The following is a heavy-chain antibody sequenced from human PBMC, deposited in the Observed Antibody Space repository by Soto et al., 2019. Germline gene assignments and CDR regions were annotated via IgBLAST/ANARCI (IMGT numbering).Heavy chain of an antibody. CDR1: GFTFSSYD. D-gene: IGHD4-17*01. CDR3: AKPGGDHGYFQH. V-gene: IGHV3-30*18. CDR2: ISHDGSSE. J-gene: IGHJ1*01. Sequence: QVQLVESGGGVVQPGRSLRLSCAASGFTFSSYDMHWVRQAPGKGLEWVAAISHDGSSEYYADSVKGRLTISRDNSKNTLYLQMNSLRAEDTALYNCAKPGGDHGYFQHWGQGTLVTVSS.